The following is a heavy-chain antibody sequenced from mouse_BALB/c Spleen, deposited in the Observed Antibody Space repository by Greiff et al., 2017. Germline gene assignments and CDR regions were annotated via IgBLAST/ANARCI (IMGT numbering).Heavy chain of an antibody. J-gene: IGHJ3*01. V-gene: IGHV1S81*02. D-gene: IGHD2-3*01. CDR1: GYTFTSYW. Sequence: QVQLKQPGAELVKPGASVKLSCKASGYTFTSYWMHWVKQRPGQGLEWIGEINPSNGRTNYNEKFKSKATLTVDKSSSTAYMQLSSLTSEDSAVYYCARLNWDYDGWGQGTLVTVSA. CDR3: ARLNWDYDG. CDR2: INPSNGRT.